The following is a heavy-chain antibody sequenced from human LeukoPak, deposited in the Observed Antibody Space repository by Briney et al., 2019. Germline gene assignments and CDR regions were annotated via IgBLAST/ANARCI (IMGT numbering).Heavy chain of an antibody. Sequence: GGSLRLSCAASGFTFSSYGMSWVRQAPGKGLEWVSAISGSGGSTYYADSVKGRFTISRDNSKNTLYLQMNSLRAEDTAVYYCAKVWRGYYDSSGYYLLGAFDIWGQGTMVTVSS. CDR3: AKVWRGYYDSSGYYLLGAFDI. D-gene: IGHD3-22*01. V-gene: IGHV3-23*01. CDR2: ISGSGGST. CDR1: GFTFSSYG. J-gene: IGHJ3*02.